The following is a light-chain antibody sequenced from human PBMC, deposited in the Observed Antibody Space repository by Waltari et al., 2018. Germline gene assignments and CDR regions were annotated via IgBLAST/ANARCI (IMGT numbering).Light chain of an antibody. J-gene: IGLJ3*02. Sequence: QSALTQPASVSGSPGQSITISCTGTTSDVGFYNYVSWYPQHPGKAPQRIIYDVSERHSGGSDRFPGSKAGNAASLTISGLQAGDEADYACNSYRGSSTWVFGGGTKLAVL. CDR2: DVS. CDR1: TSDVGFYNY. V-gene: IGLV2-14*01. CDR3: NSYRGSSTWV.